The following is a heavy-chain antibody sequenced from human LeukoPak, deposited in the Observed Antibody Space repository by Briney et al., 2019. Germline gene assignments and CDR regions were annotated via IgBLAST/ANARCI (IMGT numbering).Heavy chain of an antibody. CDR2: IYNSGST. Sequence: PSQTLTFTCTVSGGSISSGDYYWSWIRQPPGKGLEWIGYIYNSGSTYNNSSLKSRVSISVDTSKNQFSLKVSSVTAADTAVYYCASLTRNYDILTGYGPYYFDYWGQGTLVTVSS. V-gene: IGHV4-30-4*08. CDR1: GGSISSGDYY. D-gene: IGHD3-9*01. J-gene: IGHJ4*02. CDR3: ASLTRNYDILTGYGPYYFDY.